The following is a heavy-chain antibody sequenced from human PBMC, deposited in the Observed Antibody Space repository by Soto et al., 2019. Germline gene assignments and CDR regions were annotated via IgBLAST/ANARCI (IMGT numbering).Heavy chain of an antibody. Sequence: QVQLVQSGAEVKKPGSSVKVSCKASGDTLSTHGISWVRQAPGQGLEWMCGTITIIGTPDYAEKSQCMGTITAAESTISAYMELSSLRPDDTAVYYCAAGASSDTGDHWGQGTLVTVA. V-gene: IGHV1-69*01. CDR2: TITIIGTP. J-gene: IGHJ4*02. CDR1: GDTLSTHG. D-gene: IGHD5-18*01. CDR3: AAGASSDTGDH.